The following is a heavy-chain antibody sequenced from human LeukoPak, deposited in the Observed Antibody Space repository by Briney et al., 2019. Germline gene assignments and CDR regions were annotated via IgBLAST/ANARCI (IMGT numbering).Heavy chain of an antibody. Sequence: GGSLRLSCAASGFTFSSYGMHWVRQAPGKGLEWVAVISYDGSNKYYADSVKGRFTISRDNSKNTLYLQMNSLRAEDTAVYYCAKGSALRLLRGAFDIWGQGTMVTVSS. CDR3: AKGSALRLLRGAFDI. D-gene: IGHD3-3*01. V-gene: IGHV3-30*18. J-gene: IGHJ3*02. CDR2: ISYDGSNK. CDR1: GFTFSSYG.